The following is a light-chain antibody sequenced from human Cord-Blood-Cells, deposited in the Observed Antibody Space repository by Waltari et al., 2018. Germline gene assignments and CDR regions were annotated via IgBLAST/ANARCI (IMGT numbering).Light chain of an antibody. CDR2: DVS. J-gene: IGLJ3*02. CDR3: CSYAGSYTWV. V-gene: IGLV2-11*01. CDR1: SSVVGGYNY. Sequence: QSALTQPRSASGSPGQSVTISCTGTSSVVGGYNYASWYQQHPGKAPKLMIYDVSKRPSGVPDRFSGSKSGNTASLTISGLQAEDDADYYCCSYAGSYTWVFGGGTKLTVL.